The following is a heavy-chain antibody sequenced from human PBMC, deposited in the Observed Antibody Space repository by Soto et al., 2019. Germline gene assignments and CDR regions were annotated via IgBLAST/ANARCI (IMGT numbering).Heavy chain of an antibody. J-gene: IGHJ4*02. CDR3: ACATWNRTLGTGLIYY. Sequence: QVQLQESGPGLVEPSGTLSLTCAVLGAPFGSTTWWPWFRHPPGKGLGGIGEVSHSGDTKYNPPLKSRVTISRDTSKNQFSLNLNSVTAAHTAIYYCACATWNRTLGTGLIYYWGQGHLVTVAS. V-gene: IGHV4-4*02. CDR1: GAPFGSTTW. D-gene: IGHD6-13*01. CDR2: VSHSGDT.